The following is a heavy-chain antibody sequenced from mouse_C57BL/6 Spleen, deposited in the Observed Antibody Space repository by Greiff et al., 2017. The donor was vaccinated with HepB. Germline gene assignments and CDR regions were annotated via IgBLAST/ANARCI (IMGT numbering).Heavy chain of an antibody. J-gene: IGHJ1*03. D-gene: IGHD2-2*01. V-gene: IGHV5-12*01. CDR1: GFTFSDYY. CDR3: ARQEQDGNDEYFDV. CDR2: ISNGGGST. Sequence: EVMLVESGGGLVQPGGSLKLSCAASGFTFSDYYMYWVRQTPEKRLEWVAYISNGGGSTYYPDTVKGRFTISRDNAKNTLYLQMSRLKSEDTAMYYCARQEQDGNDEYFDVWGTGTTVTVSS.